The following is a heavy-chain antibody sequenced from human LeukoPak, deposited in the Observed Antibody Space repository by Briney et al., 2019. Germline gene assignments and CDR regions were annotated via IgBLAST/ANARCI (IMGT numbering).Heavy chain of an antibody. V-gene: IGHV5-51*01. Sequence: GESLKISCKGSGYRFTSYWIGWVRQMPGKGLEWMGLIYPDDSDTRYSPSFQGQVTISADKSISTAYLHWSSLKASDSAIYYCARQPPSQEATFFNNGMDVWGQGTTVTVSS. CDR3: ARQPPSQEATFFNNGMDV. CDR2: IYPDDSDT. D-gene: IGHD2/OR15-2a*01. J-gene: IGHJ6*02. CDR1: GYRFTSYW.